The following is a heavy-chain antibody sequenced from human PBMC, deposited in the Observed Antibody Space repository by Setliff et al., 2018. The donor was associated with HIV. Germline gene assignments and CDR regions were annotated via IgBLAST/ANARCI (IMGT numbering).Heavy chain of an antibody. CDR3: ARQVSIPGVAITPVDC. Sequence: PSETLSLTCTVSNGSISGYYWSWIRQSPGKGLEWIGYIYSSGSTNYQPSLKSRLTISVDTSKSQFSLRLTSVTAADTAIYYCARQVSIPGVAITPVDCWGQGALVTVSS. J-gene: IGHJ4*02. CDR2: IYSSGST. V-gene: IGHV4-4*09. D-gene: IGHD5-12*01. CDR1: NGSISGYY.